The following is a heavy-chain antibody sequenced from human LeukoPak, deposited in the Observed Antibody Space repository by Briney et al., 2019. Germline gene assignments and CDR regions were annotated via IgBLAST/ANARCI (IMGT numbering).Heavy chain of an antibody. CDR2: KGNSAGDT. CDR3: AKRGGESGGWGFFDY. J-gene: IGHJ4*02. D-gene: IGHD6-19*01. V-gene: IGHV3-23*01. Sequence: GGSLGLSCAAAGFTFSSYGMCWVRQPPGKGLEWVSCKGNSAGDTFYAESVRGRFTISRDNSRNTLFLEMNSLRVEDTAIYYCAKRGGESGGWGFFDYWGPGALVTVSS. CDR1: GFTFSSYG.